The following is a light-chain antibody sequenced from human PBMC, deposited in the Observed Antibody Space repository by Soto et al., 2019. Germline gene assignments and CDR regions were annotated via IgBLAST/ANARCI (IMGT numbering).Light chain of an antibody. CDR2: ATS. J-gene: IGKJ4*01. Sequence: DFQMTQSPSSLSASVGDRVNITCRASQSITRYLNLYQQKPGKAPNLLIYATSNLQTGVPLRFSGSGFGTDFTLTINNLQPEDFATYYCQQSYSVPRTFGGGTKVEI. CDR3: QQSYSVPRT. V-gene: IGKV1-39*01. CDR1: QSITRY.